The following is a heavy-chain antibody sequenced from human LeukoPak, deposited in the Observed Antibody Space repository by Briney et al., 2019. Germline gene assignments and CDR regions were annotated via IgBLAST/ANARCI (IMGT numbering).Heavy chain of an antibody. CDR2: VYYTGGT. Sequence: SETLSLTCSVSGGSISSGNYRWTWIRPSPGEGLEWIGNVYYTGGTYYKPSLKSRITISIDTSKNQFSLKLSSVTAADTAVYYCARHGDGGLHYWGQGTLVTVSS. V-gene: IGHV4-39*01. CDR3: ARHGDGGLHY. D-gene: IGHD2-15*01. J-gene: IGHJ4*02. CDR1: GGSISSGNYR.